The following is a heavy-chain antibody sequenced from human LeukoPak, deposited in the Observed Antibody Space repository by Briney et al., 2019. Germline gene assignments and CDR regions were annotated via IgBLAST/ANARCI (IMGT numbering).Heavy chain of an antibody. J-gene: IGHJ4*02. CDR2: ISSSSSYI. V-gene: IGHV3-21*01. D-gene: IGHD3-22*01. CDR1: RFTFSGYW. Sequence: GGSLRLSCAASRFTFSGYWMNWVRQAPGKGLEWVSSISSSSSYIYYADSVKGRFTISRDNAKNSLYLQMNSLRAEDTAVYYCAREGVGYYDSSGYYYDGYYFDYWGQGTLVTVSS. CDR3: AREGVGYYDSSGYYYDGYYFDY.